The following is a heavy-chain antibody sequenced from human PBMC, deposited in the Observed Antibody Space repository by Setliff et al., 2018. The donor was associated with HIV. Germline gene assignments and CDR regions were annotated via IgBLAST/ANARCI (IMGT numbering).Heavy chain of an antibody. V-gene: IGHV4-34*01. CDR3: AREPPHGGEYILTTYYMDV. J-gene: IGHJ6*03. Sequence: PSETLSLTCAVYGTSLNTYYWTWIRYTPGRGLEWIGEINHSGSTNYNPSLKSRVTLSADTSKNQVSLRLRSVTAADTAVYYCAREPPHGGEYILTTYYMDVWGKGTTVTVSS. CDR2: INHSGST. D-gene: IGHD6-6*01. CDR1: GTSLNTYY.